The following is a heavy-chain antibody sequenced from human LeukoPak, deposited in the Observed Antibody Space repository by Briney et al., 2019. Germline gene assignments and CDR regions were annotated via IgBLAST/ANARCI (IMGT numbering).Heavy chain of an antibody. Sequence: SETLSLTCAVSGGSFSSSSLCWGWIRQPPGKGLEWIGSIYYSGSTYYNPSLKSRVTISVDTSKNQFSLKLSSVTAADTAVYYCARRARIGVAGNVGRVMEYLVEATLLTVSS. CDR3: ARRARIGVAGNVGRVMEY. CDR1: GGSFSSSSLC. D-gene: IGHD6-19*01. CDR2: IYYSGST. V-gene: IGHV4-39*01. J-gene: IGHJ4*02.